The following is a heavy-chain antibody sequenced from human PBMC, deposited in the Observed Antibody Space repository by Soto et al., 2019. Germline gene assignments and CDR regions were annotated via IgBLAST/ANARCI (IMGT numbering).Heavy chain of an antibody. CDR3: ARDRLARGIPVAGRIDY. Sequence: GGSLRLSCAASGFTFSQYSMNWVRQAPGKGLECVSSISSTGALMYYADSVKGRFTISRDDADNSLYLQMNSLRVEDTAVYYCARDRLARGIPVAGRIDYWGQGALVTVSS. V-gene: IGHV3-21*01. D-gene: IGHD6-19*01. CDR2: ISSTGALM. CDR1: GFTFSQYS. J-gene: IGHJ4*02.